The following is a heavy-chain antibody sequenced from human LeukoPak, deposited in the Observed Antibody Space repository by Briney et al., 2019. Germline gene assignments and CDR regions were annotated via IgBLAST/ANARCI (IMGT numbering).Heavy chain of an antibody. CDR2: IYHSGST. CDR3: ARRGERGYGDYYYYYGMDV. CDR1: GGSISSYY. Sequence: SETLSLTCTVSGGSISSYYWSWIRQPPGKGLEWIGYIYHSGSTNYNPSLKSRVTISVDTSKNQFSLKLSSVTAADTAVYYCARRGERGYGDYYYYYGMDVWGQGTTVTVSS. D-gene: IGHD4-17*01. J-gene: IGHJ6*02. V-gene: IGHV4-59*01.